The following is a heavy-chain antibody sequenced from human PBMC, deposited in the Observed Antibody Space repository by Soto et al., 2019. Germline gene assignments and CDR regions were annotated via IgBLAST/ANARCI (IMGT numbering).Heavy chain of an antibody. CDR2: ISSSSSTI. D-gene: IGHD3-10*01. J-gene: IGHJ4*02. CDR1: GFTFSSYS. V-gene: IGHV3-48*02. Sequence: EVQLVESGGGLVQPGGSLRLSCAASGFTFSSYSMNWVRQAPGKGLEWVSYISSSSSTIYYADSVKGRFTISRDNAKNSLYLQMNSLRDEDTAVYYCARGQLYYGSGSYYIREFDYWGQGTLVTVSS. CDR3: ARGQLYYGSGSYYIREFDY.